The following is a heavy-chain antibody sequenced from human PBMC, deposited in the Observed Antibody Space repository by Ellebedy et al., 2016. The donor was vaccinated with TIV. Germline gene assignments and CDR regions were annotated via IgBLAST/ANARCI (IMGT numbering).Heavy chain of an antibody. CDR2: INPSGGST. J-gene: IGHJ4*02. CDR1: GFTFTGYY. V-gene: IGHV1-46*01. D-gene: IGHD1-1*01. Sequence: ASVKVSCXASGFTFTGYYMHWVRQAPGQGLEWMGIINPSGGSTSSAQKFQGRVTMTRDTSTSTVYMELSSLRSEDTAVYYCAREPRPIGTTGTTSFDYWGQGTLVTVSS. CDR3: AREPRPIGTTGTTSFDY.